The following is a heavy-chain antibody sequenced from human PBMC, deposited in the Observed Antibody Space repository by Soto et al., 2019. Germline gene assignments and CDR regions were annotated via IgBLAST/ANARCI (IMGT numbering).Heavy chain of an antibody. J-gene: IGHJ4*02. V-gene: IGHV4-31*03. Sequence: QVQLQESGPGLVKPSQTLSLTCTVSGGSISSGGYYWGWIRQHPGKGLEWIGYIYYSGGTYYNPSLKSRVTISVDTSKNQFSLKLSSVTAADTAVYYCARSPEATVTAFDYWGQGTLVTVSS. D-gene: IGHD4-17*01. CDR3: ARSPEATVTAFDY. CDR2: IYYSGGT. CDR1: GGSISSGGYY.